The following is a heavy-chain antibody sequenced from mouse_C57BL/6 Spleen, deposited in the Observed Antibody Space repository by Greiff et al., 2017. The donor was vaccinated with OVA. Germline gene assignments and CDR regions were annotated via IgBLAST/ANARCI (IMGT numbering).Heavy chain of an antibody. Sequence: QVQLQQPGAELVKPGASVKLSCQASGYTFTSYWMQWVKQRPGQGLEWIGEIDPSDSYTNYNQKFKGKATLTVDTSSSTAYMQLSSLTSEDSAVYYCARRGITSGDFDYWGQGTTLTVSS. J-gene: IGHJ2*01. CDR3: ARRGITSGDFDY. CDR2: IDPSDSYT. CDR1: GYTFTSYW. V-gene: IGHV1-50*01. D-gene: IGHD1-1*01.